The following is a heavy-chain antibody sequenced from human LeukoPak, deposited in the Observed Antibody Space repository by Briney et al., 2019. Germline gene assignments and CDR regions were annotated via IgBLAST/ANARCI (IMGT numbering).Heavy chain of an antibody. CDR1: GGTFSSYA. CDR2: IIPIFGTA. V-gene: IGHV1-69*13. Sequence: AVKVSFKASGGTFSSYAISLVRQAPGQGLEWMGGIIPIFGTANYAQKFQGRVTITADESTSTAYMELSSLRSEDTAVYYCARGYSGYDYPFDYWGQGTLVTVSS. CDR3: ARGYSGYDYPFDY. J-gene: IGHJ4*02. D-gene: IGHD5-12*01.